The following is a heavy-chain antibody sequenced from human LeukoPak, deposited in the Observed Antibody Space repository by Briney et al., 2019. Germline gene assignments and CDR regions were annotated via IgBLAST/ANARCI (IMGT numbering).Heavy chain of an antibody. CDR2: INPNSGGT. Sequence: ASVKVSCKASGYTFTGYYMHWVRQAPGQGLEWMGWINPNSGGTNYAQKFQGRVTMTRDTSISTAYMELSRLRSDDTAVYYCARDHWSELITFDYRGQGTLVTVSS. J-gene: IGHJ4*02. D-gene: IGHD1-1*01. V-gene: IGHV1-2*02. CDR1: GYTFTGYY. CDR3: ARDHWSELITFDY.